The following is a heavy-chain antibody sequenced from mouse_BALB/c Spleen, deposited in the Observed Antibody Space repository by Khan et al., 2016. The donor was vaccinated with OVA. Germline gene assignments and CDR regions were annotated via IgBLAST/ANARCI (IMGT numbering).Heavy chain of an antibody. CDR3: ARVYRSDFDY. V-gene: IGHV1-20*02. D-gene: IGHD1-1*01. CDR1: GYSFTGYF. CDR2: INPHVGET. Sequence: PSAPHLPHPRPSANTSRKASGYSFTGYFMNWVMQSHGKSLEWIGRINPHVGETLFNPKFKGKATLTVDESSSTAHMELRSLASEDSAVYYCARVYRSDFDYWGQGTTLTVSS. J-gene: IGHJ2*01.